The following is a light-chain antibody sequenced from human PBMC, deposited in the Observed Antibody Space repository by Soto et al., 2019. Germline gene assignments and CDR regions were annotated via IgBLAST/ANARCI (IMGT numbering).Light chain of an antibody. CDR3: SSYAATDTLL. CDR1: SSDIGSYHY. Sequence: QSALTQPRSVSGSPGQSVTISCSGTSSDIGSYHYVSWYQQHPGKAPQLLIYDVNKRPSGVPDRFSGSKSGNTASLTISGLLGDDEADYYCSSYAATDTLLFGGGTKLTVL. J-gene: IGLJ2*01. V-gene: IGLV2-11*01. CDR2: DVN.